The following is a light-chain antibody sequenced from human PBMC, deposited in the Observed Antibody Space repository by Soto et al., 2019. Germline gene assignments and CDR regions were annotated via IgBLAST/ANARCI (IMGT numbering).Light chain of an antibody. Sequence: DIQMIQSPSTLSASVGARVPITCRASQSINTWLAWYQQKPGKAPKLLIYKASSLESGVPSRFSGSGSGTEFTLTISSLQPDEFATYYCKQYNSSPLTVGQGTKV. J-gene: IGKJ1*01. CDR1: QSINTW. V-gene: IGKV1-5*03. CDR3: KQYNSSPLT. CDR2: KAS.